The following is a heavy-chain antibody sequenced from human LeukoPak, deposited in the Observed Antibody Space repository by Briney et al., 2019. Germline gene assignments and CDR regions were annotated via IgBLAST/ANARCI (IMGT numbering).Heavy chain of an antibody. D-gene: IGHD3-22*01. V-gene: IGHV4-59*02. CDR1: GGSVTSTN. CDR3: ARVGYDSSGYHDY. Sequence: PSETLSLTCDVSGGSVTSTNWWTWVRQPPGEGLEWIGYIYYSGSTNYNPSLKSRVTISVDTSKNQFSLKLSSVTAADTAVYYCARVGYDSSGYHDYWGQGTLVTVSS. CDR2: IYYSGST. J-gene: IGHJ4*02.